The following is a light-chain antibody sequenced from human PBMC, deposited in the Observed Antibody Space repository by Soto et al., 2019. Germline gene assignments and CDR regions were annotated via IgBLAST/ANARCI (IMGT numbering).Light chain of an antibody. CDR1: QSVSSY. CDR2: GAS. V-gene: IGKV3-20*01. CDR3: QQYGRPSRT. Sequence: EIVLTQSPGTLSLSPGERATLSCRASQSVSSYLAWYQQKPGQAPRLLIYGASSRATGIPDRFSGSGSGTDFTLTISQLEPEDFAVYYCQQYGRPSRTFGQGTKVEIK. J-gene: IGKJ1*01.